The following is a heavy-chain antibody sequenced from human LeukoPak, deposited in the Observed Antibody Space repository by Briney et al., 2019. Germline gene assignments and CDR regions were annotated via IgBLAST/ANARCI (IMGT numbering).Heavy chain of an antibody. CDR3: AKQVGNSGYYPLDY. J-gene: IGHJ4*02. D-gene: IGHD3-22*01. CDR2: ISDDGDST. Sequence: TGGSLRLSCAASGFTFSSYSMSWVRQAPGKGLEWVSTISDDGDSTYYADSVKGRFTISRDNSKSTLYLQMNSLRAEDTAVYYCAKQVGNSGYYPLDYWGQGTLVTVSS. CDR1: GFTFSSYS. V-gene: IGHV3-23*01.